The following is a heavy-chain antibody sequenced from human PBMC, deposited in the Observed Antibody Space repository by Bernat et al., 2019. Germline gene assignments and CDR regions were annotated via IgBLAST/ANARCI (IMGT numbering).Heavy chain of an antibody. J-gene: IGHJ4*02. Sequence: EVQLLESGGGLVQPGGSLRLSCAASGFTFSSYAMSWVRQAPGKGLEWVSAISGSGGSTYYADSVKGRFTISRDNAKDSLYLQMNSLRAEDTAVYYCARGYDGYIVWGQGTLVTVSS. CDR2: ISGSGGST. CDR1: GFTFSSYA. CDR3: ARGYDGYIV. D-gene: IGHD5-24*01. V-gene: IGHV3-23*01.